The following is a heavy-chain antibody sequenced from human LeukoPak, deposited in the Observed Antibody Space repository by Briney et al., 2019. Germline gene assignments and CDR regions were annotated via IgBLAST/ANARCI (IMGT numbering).Heavy chain of an antibody. V-gene: IGHV3-11*01. Sequence: PGGSLTLSCAASEFTFSDYQVNWIRQAPREGLEGGSYISSSGTCIYYADSLKGRFTISRDNAKNSLYLQMNSLRAEDTAVYYCARGRYYYGTWYMDVWGQGTTVTVSS. CDR3: ARGRYYYGTWYMDV. D-gene: IGHD3-10*01. J-gene: IGHJ6*02. CDR1: EFTFSDYQ. CDR2: ISSSGTCI.